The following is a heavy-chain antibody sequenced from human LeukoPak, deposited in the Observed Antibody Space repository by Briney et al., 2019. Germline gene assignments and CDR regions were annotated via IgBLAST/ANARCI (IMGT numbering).Heavy chain of an antibody. J-gene: IGHJ6*02. Sequence: PGGSLRLSCAASGFTFSSYSMNWVRQAPGKGLEWVSIIGYRGGSIYYAYSVKGRFTISRDNSKNTLYLQMNSLRAEDTAVYYCARDNEGATTFYYYGMDVWGQGTTVTASS. V-gene: IGHV3-23*01. CDR3: ARDNEGATTFYYYGMDV. CDR2: IGYRGGSI. CDR1: GFTFSSYS. D-gene: IGHD1-26*01.